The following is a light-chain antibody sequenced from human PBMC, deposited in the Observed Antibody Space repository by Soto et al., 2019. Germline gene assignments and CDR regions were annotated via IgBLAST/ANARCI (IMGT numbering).Light chain of an antibody. CDR2: EVS. V-gene: IGLV2-23*02. J-gene: IGLJ2*01. Sequence: QSVLTQPASVSGSPGQSITISCTGTSSDVGSYNLVSWYQQHPGKDPKLMIYEVSKRPSGVSNRFSGYKSGTTASLTISGLQAEDEADYYCCSYAGSSTPPVVFGGGTKLTVL. CDR1: SSDVGSYNL. CDR3: CSYAGSSTPPVV.